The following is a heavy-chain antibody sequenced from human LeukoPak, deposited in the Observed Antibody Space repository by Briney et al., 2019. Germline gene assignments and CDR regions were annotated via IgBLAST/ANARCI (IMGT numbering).Heavy chain of an antibody. CDR3: ARDFPPSGYYPYAYNWFDP. CDR1: GGSISSSSYY. Sequence: SETLSLTCTVSGGSISSSSYYWSWIRQPAGKGLEWIGRIYTSGSTNYNPSLKSRVTMSVDTSKNQFSLKLSSVTAADTAVYYCARDFPPSGYYPYAYNWFDPWGQGTLVTVSS. J-gene: IGHJ5*02. V-gene: IGHV4-61*02. D-gene: IGHD3-22*01. CDR2: IYTSGST.